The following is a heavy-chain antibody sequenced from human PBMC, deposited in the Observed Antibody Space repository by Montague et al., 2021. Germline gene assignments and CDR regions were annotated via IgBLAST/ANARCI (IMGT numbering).Heavy chain of an antibody. CDR1: GFTFSTYW. CDR3: ARDSSGSLDY. CDR2: INQDGSTR. Sequence: SLRLSCAASGFTFSTYWMAWVRQAPVKGLEWVANINQDGSTRNYVDSVKGRFTISRDNAKNSLSLQMNSLRVEDTAIYYCARDSSGSLDYWGQGTLVTVSS. V-gene: IGHV3-7*01. J-gene: IGHJ4*02. D-gene: IGHD5-12*01.